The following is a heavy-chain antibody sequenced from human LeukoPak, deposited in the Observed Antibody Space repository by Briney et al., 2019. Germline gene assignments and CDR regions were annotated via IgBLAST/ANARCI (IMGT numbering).Heavy chain of an antibody. J-gene: IGHJ5*02. CDR1: GYTFTSYG. CDR3: AREWIQPGWGDWFDP. CDR2: INTNTGNP. V-gene: IGHV7-4-1*02. D-gene: IGHD5-18*01. Sequence: GESLKISCKGSGYTFTSYGISWVRQAPGQGLEWMGWINTNTGNPTYAQGFTGRFVFSLDTSVSTAYLQISSLKAEDTAVYYCAREWIQPGWGDWFDPWGRGTLVTVSS.